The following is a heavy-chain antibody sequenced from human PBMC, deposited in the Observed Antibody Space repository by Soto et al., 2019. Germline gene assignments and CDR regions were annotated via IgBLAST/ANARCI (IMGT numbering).Heavy chain of an antibody. J-gene: IGHJ4*02. V-gene: IGHV1-69*13. D-gene: IGHD4-17*01. Sequence: GASVKVSCKASGGTFSSYAISWVRQAPGQGLEWMGGIIPIFGTANYAQKFQGRVTITADESKNTLYLQMNSLRAEDTAVYYCARDIYGDYAYWGQGTLVTVSS. CDR3: ARDIYGDYAY. CDR1: GGTFSSYA. CDR2: IIPIFGTA.